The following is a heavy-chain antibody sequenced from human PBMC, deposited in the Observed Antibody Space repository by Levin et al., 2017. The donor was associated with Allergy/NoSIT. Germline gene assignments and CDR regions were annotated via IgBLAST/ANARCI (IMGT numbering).Heavy chain of an antibody. D-gene: IGHD3-9*01. CDR1: GFTFSSYS. CDR2: ISSSSSTI. Sequence: GESLKISCAASGFTFSSYSMNWVRQAPGKGLEWLSYISSSSSTIYYADSVKGRFTISRDNAKNSLYLQMDSLRAEDTAVYYCASGNYDILTPCYWGQGTLVTVSS. J-gene: IGHJ4*02. V-gene: IGHV3-48*01. CDR3: ASGNYDILTPCY.